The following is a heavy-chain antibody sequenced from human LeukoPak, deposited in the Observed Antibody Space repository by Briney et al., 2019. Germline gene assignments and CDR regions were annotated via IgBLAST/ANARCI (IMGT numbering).Heavy chain of an antibody. J-gene: IGHJ3*02. Sequence: PSETLSLTCSVSVVSMNGYYWSWLRQSAGNRVEWIGHVDSSGNTNYNPSLESRVTMSVDTSKKQFSLKLTSVTAADTAVYYCARSRGYSYGYLRIAFDIWGQGTMVTVSS. CDR2: VDSSGNT. CDR3: ARSRGYSYGYLRIAFDI. V-gene: IGHV4-4*07. CDR1: VVSMNGYY. D-gene: IGHD5-18*01.